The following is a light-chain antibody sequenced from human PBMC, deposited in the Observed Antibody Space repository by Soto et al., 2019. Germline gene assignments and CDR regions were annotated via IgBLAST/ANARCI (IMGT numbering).Light chain of an antibody. J-gene: IGLJ1*01. CDR3: GADHGSGSNFYYV. CDR1: SGYSNYK. Sequence: QSVLTQPPSASASLGASVTLTCTLTSGYSNYKVDWYQQRPGKGPRFVMRVGTGGIVGSKGDGIPDRLSVLGSGLNRYLTIKNIQEEDESDYHCGADHGSGSNFYYVFGTGTKRTVL. V-gene: IGLV9-49*01. CDR2: VGTGGIVG.